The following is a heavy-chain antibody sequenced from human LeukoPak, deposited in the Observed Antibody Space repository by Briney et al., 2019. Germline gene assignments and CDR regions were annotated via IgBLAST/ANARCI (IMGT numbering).Heavy chain of an antibody. CDR3: AKRSRYCSSTSCPGGFDP. J-gene: IGHJ5*02. CDR1: GFTFSSYA. D-gene: IGHD2-2*01. V-gene: IGHV3-23*01. CDR2: ISGSGGST. Sequence: GGSLRLSCAASGFTFSSYAMSWVRQAPGKGLEWVSAISGSGGSTYYADSVKGRFTISRDNSENTLYLQMNSLRAEDTAVYYCAKRSRYCSSTSCPGGFDPWGQGTLVTVSS.